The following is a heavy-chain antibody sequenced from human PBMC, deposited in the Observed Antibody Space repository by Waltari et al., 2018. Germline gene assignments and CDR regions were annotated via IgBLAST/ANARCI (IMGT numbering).Heavy chain of an antibody. CDR1: GFTFRNFG. CDR3: ARNRENSYFDY. J-gene: IGHJ4*01. CDR2: IRYDGSNK. V-gene: IGHV3-30*02. Sequence: QVQLVESGGGVVQPGGSLRLSCAASGFTFRNFGMPWVRQAPGKGLEWVAFIRYDGSNKYYADSVKGRFTISRDNSKNTLYLQVDSLRAEDTGVYYCARNRENSYFDYWGQGTPLTVSS.